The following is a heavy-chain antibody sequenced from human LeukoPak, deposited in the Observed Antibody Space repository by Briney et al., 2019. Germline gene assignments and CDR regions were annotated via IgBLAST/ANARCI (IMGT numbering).Heavy chain of an antibody. CDR1: GFTFSSYG. CDR2: ISYDGSNK. CDR3: AKAGTMLAFDI. D-gene: IGHD3-10*02. Sequence: GGSLRLSCAASGFTFSSYGMHWVRQAPGQGLEGVAVISYDGSNKYYADSVKGRFTISRDNSKNTLYLQMNSLRAEDTAVYYCAKAGTMLAFDIWGQGTMVTVSS. V-gene: IGHV3-30*18. J-gene: IGHJ3*02.